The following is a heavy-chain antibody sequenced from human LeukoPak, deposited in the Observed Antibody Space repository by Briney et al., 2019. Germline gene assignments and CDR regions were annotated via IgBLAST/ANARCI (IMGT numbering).Heavy chain of an antibody. D-gene: IGHD6-13*01. J-gene: IGHJ5*02. CDR3: ARDLGGSSSGFDP. CDR1: GFTFTEYA. Sequence: GGSLRLSCAASGFTFTEYAMSWVRQAPGKGLEWVSKIGGSGTSTYYADSVKGRFTISRDNAKNSLYLQMSSLRAEDTAVYYCARDLGGSSSGFDPWGQGTLVTVSS. V-gene: IGHV3-23*01. CDR2: IGGSGTST.